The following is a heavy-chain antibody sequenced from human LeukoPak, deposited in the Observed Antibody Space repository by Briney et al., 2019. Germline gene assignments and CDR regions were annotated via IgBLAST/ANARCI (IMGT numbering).Heavy chain of an antibody. CDR3: ARGKFFDI. CDR2: ISVDGTNK. J-gene: IGHJ3*02. CDR1: GFTFGSYP. Sequence: PGRSLRLSCKASGFTFGSYPMDWVRQAPGKGLEWVAIISVDGTNKYYADSVKGRFTISRDDSNNTVYLQMNSLRVDDTAIYFCARGKFFDIWGQGTMVTVSS. V-gene: IGHV3-30-3*01.